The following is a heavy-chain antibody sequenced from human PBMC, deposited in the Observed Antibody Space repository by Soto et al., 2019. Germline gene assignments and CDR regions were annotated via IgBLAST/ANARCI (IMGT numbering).Heavy chain of an antibody. J-gene: IGHJ4*02. CDR2: ISGSGGST. CDR1: GFTFSSYA. V-gene: IGHV3-23*01. Sequence: GGSLRLSCAASGFTFSSYAMSWVRQAPGKGLEWVSAISGSGGSTYYADSVKGRFTISRDNSKNTLYLQMNGLRAEDTAVYYCAKDDDYVWGSPFDYWGQGTLVTVSS. CDR3: AKDDDYVWGSPFDY. D-gene: IGHD3-16*01.